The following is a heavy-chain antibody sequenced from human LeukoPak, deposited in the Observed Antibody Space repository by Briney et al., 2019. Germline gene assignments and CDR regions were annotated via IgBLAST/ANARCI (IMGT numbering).Heavy chain of an antibody. V-gene: IGHV1-2*02. CDR1: GYTFTGYY. CDR2: INPNSGGT. D-gene: IGHD1-26*01. Sequence: ASVKVSCKASGYTFTGYYMHWVRQAPGQGLEWMGWINPNSGGTNYAQKFQGRVTMTRDTSISTAYMELSRLRSDDTAVYYCARGLRYSGSDPSGAFDIWGQGTMVTVSS. CDR3: ARGLRYSGSDPSGAFDI. J-gene: IGHJ3*02.